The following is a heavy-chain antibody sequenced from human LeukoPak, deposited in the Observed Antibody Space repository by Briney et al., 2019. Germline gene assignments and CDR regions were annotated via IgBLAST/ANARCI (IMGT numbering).Heavy chain of an antibody. Sequence: ASVKVSYKPSGYSFTSYYMHWVREAPGPGLESRVLCNPTGGSTGYAQKFQGRVTMTRDMSTSTDYMELSSLRSEDTAIYYCARDNSVGDNAWWFDPWGQGTLVTVSS. CDR3: ARDNSVGDNAWWFDP. D-gene: IGHD1-26*01. CDR2: CNPTGGST. CDR1: GYSFTSYY. J-gene: IGHJ5*02. V-gene: IGHV1-46*01.